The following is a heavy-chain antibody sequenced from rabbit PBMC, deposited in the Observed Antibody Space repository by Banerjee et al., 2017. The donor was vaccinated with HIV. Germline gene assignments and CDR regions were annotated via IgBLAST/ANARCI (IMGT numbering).Heavy chain of an antibody. D-gene: IGHD5-1*01. J-gene: IGHJ4*01. CDR2: IDTDSSGGS. CDR3: ARGWYAFNL. V-gene: IGHV1S45*01. Sequence: QEQLEESGGDLVKPEGSLTLTCTASGFDFSSNAMCWVRQAPGKGLEWIACIDTDSSGGSAYASWAKGRFTISKTSSTTVTLQMTSLTVADTATYFCARGWYAFNLWGQGTLVTVS. CDR1: GFDFSSNA.